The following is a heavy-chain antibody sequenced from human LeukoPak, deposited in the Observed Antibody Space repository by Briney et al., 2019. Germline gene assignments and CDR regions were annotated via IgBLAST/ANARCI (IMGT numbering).Heavy chain of an antibody. Sequence: SETLSLTCAVYGGSFSNYYWSWIRQPPGGGPEWIGGINQSGSTSYNPSLKSRVAISIDTSKNQFSLRLTSVTAADTAVYYCAREIRANGFWSGYPLGAIFDYWGQGTPVTVSS. CDR1: GGSFSNYY. CDR3: AREIRANGFWSGYPLGAIFDY. V-gene: IGHV4-34*01. J-gene: IGHJ4*02. CDR2: INQSGST. D-gene: IGHD3-3*01.